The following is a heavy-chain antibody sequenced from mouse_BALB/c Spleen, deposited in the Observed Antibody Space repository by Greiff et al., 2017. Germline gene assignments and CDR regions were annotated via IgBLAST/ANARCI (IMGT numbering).Heavy chain of an antibody. D-gene: IGHD4-1*01. CDR1: GFSLTSYG. CDR2: IWAGGST. CDR3: ARDEPAGTYYAMDD. J-gene: IGHJ4*01. Sequence: VQLVESGPGLVAPSQSLSITCTVSGFSLTSYGVHWVRQPPGKGLEWLGVIWAGGSTNYNSALMSRLSISKDNSKSQVFLKMNSLQTDDTAMYYCARDEPAGTYYAMDDWGQGTSVTVSS. V-gene: IGHV2-9*02.